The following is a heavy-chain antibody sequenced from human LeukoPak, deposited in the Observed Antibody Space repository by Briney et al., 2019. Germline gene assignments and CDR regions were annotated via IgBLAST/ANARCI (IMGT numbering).Heavy chain of an antibody. CDR2: IYYSGST. Sequence: SETLSLTCTVSGGSISSSSYYWSWIRQPPGKGLEWIGYIYYSGSTNYNPSLKSRVTISVDTSKNQFSLKLSSVTAAGTAVYYCARRVGSSWTPAPSNVYYFDYWGQGTLVTVSS. D-gene: IGHD6-13*01. CDR3: ARRVGSSWTPAPSNVYYFDY. J-gene: IGHJ4*02. CDR1: GGSISSSSYY. V-gene: IGHV4-61*05.